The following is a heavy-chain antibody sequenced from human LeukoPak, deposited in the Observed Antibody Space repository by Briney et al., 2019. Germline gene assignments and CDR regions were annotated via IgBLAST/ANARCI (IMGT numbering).Heavy chain of an antibody. J-gene: IGHJ4*02. D-gene: IGHD5-24*01. V-gene: IGHV4-59*02. CDR2: IYYSGST. Sequence: SETLSLTCTVSGGSVSNKYWSWIRQPPGKGLEWIGYIYYSGSTNYNPSLKSRVTMSVDTSKNQFSLKLSSVTAADTAVYYCAAVEVATMSRSLYYFDYWGQGSLVTVSS. CDR1: GGSVSNKY. CDR3: AAVEVATMSRSLYYFDY.